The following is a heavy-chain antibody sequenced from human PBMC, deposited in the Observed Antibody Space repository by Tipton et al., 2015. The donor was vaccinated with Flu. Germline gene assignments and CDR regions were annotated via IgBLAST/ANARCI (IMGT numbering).Heavy chain of an antibody. CDR2: IYHTGST. J-gene: IGHJ4*02. Sequence: LRLSCSVSGDSIASDYYWGWIRQPPGKGLEWIGNIYHTGSTYYNPSLKSRVAISLDTFKNQFSLKLTSVTAADTAVYYCATTTYFYGSGSHDYWGQGTLVTVSS. V-gene: IGHV4-38-2*01. D-gene: IGHD3-10*01. CDR1: GDSIASDYY. CDR3: ATTTYFYGSGSHDY.